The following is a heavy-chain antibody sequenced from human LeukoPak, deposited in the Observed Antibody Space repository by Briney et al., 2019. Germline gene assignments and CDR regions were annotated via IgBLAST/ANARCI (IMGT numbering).Heavy chain of an antibody. CDR2: IDYRGST. D-gene: IGHD5-18*01. J-gene: IGHJ3*02. V-gene: IGHV4-59*01. CDR1: GGSISSYY. Sequence: SETLSLTCTVSGGSISSYYWSWIRQPPGKGLEWIAYIDYRGSTTYNPSLRSRVTISVDTSRNQFSLKLSSVTAADTAVYYCARSRSGYSYDHAAFEIWGQGTMVTVSS. CDR3: ARSRSGYSYDHAAFEI.